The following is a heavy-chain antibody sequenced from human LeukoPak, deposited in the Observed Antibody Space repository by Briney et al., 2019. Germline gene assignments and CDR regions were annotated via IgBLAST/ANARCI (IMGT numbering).Heavy chain of an antibody. V-gene: IGHV3-7*04. Sequence: GGSLRLSCAASGFTFSRYWMSWVRQAPGKGLEWVANIKQDGSDKYYVDSVRGRFTISRDNAKNSLYLQMNSLRAEDTAVYYCARDLPAANFDYWGQGTLVTVSS. D-gene: IGHD2-2*01. CDR2: IKQDGSDK. CDR3: ARDLPAANFDY. J-gene: IGHJ4*02. CDR1: GFTFSRYW.